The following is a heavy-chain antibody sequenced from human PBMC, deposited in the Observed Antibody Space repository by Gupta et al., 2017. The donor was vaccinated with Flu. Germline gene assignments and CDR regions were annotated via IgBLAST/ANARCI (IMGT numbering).Heavy chain of an antibody. D-gene: IGHD3-9*01. CDR1: GGTFRRYP. Sequence: QVPLVQSGAEVQHPGSSVRVSGKASGGTFRRYPISWVRQAPGPGLEWMGGIIPIFGTANYGQKFQGRVTSTADKSTGTAYMELSSLRSEETAEYYCAGVTRGDNLNCYADYWGQGTPVTVSS. CDR3: AGVTRGDNLNCYADY. V-gene: IGHV1-69*06. J-gene: IGHJ4*02. CDR2: IIPIFGTA.